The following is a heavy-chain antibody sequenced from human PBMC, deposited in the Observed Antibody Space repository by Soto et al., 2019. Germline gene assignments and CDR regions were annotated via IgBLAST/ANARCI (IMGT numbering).Heavy chain of an antibody. D-gene: IGHD3-10*01. CDR3: AGYGSGSYYPTTFDY. J-gene: IGHJ4*02. CDR1: GGSISSAGYY. Sequence: QVQLQESGPGLVKPSQTLSLTCTVSGGSISSAGYYWSWIRQHPGKGLEWIGYIYYSGITYYHPSLKSRVTISVATSKNQYSLKLSSVTAAETAVYYCAGYGSGSYYPTTFDYWGQGTLVTVSS. V-gene: IGHV4-31*03. CDR2: IYYSGIT.